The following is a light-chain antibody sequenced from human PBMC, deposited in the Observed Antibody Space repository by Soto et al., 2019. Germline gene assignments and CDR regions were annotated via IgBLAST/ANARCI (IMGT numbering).Light chain of an antibody. V-gene: IGLV2-11*01. J-gene: IGLJ1*01. CDR2: DVT. Sequence: QSVLTQPRSVSGSPGQSVTISCTGTSSDVGGYNYVSWYQQHPGKAPKLMIYDVTKRPSGVPGRFSGSKSGNTASLTISGLQAEDEADYYCCSYAGSYTPDVFGTGTKVTVL. CDR3: CSYAGSYTPDV. CDR1: SSDVGGYNY.